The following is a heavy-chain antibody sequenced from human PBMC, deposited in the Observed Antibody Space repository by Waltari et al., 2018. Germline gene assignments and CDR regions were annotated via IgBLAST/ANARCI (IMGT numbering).Heavy chain of an antibody. V-gene: IGHV4-38-2*02. CDR1: GYSISSRYS. CDR3: ARPYYYDSSGIDAFDI. J-gene: IGHJ3*02. CDR2: IYHSGST. Sequence: QVQLQESGPGLAKPSEPLSLTCTVAGYSISSRYSLAWIRQPPGKGLELIGSIYHSGSTYYNPSLKSRVTISVDTSKNQFSLKLSSVTAADTAVYYCARPYYYDSSGIDAFDIWGQGTMVTVSS. D-gene: IGHD3-22*01.